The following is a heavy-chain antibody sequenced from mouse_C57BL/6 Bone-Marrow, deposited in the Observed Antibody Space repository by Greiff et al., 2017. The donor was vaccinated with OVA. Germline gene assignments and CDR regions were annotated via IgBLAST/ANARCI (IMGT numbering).Heavy chain of an antibody. CDR2: IYPGGGYT. V-gene: IGHV1-63*01. Sequence: VQLQQSGAELVRPGTSVKMSCKASGYTFTNYWIGWAKQRPGHGLEWIGDIYPGGGYTNYNEKFKGKATLTADTSSSTAYMQFSSLTSEDSAIYYCARSRGYGNYPFDYWGQGTTLTVSS. CDR1: GYTFTNYW. J-gene: IGHJ2*01. CDR3: ARSRGYGNYPFDY. D-gene: IGHD2-10*02.